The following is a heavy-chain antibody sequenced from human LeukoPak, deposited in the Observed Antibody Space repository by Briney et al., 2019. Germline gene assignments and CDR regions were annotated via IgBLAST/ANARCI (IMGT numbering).Heavy chain of an antibody. CDR2: IGTAGDP. D-gene: IGHD2-15*01. Sequence: GGPLRLSCAASGFTFSSYDMHWVRQATGKGLEWVSAIGTAGDPYYPGSVKGRFTISRENAKNSLYLQMISLRAGDTAVYYCARGLRYCSGGSCYNSDAFDIWGQGTMVTVSS. V-gene: IGHV3-13*05. CDR1: GFTFSSYD. J-gene: IGHJ3*02. CDR3: ARGLRYCSGGSCYNSDAFDI.